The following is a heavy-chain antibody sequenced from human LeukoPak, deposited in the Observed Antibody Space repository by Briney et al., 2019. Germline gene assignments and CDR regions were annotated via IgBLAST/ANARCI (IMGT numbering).Heavy chain of an antibody. CDR2: ISYDGDIQ. Sequence: GTSLRLSCAASGFTFSRYAMHWVRQAPDKGLEWVAFISYDGDIQFYPDSVEGRFTISRDNSKSTLYLQVNSLRADDTAVYYCARESSDCSGGSCYDYFDYWGQGTLVAVSS. V-gene: IGHV3-30*04. J-gene: IGHJ4*02. CDR3: ARESSDCSGGSCYDYFDY. D-gene: IGHD2-15*01. CDR1: GFTFSRYA.